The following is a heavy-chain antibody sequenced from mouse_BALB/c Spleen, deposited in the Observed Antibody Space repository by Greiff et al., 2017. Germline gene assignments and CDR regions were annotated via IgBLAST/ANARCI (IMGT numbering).Heavy chain of an antibody. CDR3: ARRKYWYFDV. V-gene: IGHV14-3*02. CDR1: GFNIKDTY. Sequence: VQLQQSGAELVKPGASVKLSCTASGFNIKDTYMHWVKQRPEQGLEWIGRIDPANGNTKYDPKFQGKATITADTSSNTAYLQRSSVTSEDSAVSYGARRKYWYFDVWGAGTTVTVSS. D-gene: IGHD2-10*02. CDR2: IDPANGNT. J-gene: IGHJ1*01.